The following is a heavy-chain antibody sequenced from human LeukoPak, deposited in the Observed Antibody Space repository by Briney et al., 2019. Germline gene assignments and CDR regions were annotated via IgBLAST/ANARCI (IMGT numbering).Heavy chain of an antibody. CDR2: YSGST. V-gene: IGHV4-59*08. CDR1: GGSNSVHH. D-gene: IGHD2-21*01. CDR3: ARRGESHVDNWLDP. J-gene: IGHJ5*02. Sequence: SETLSLTCTVSGGSNSVHHWSEIRQPPGKGLEWIGHYSGSTNYNPSLKSRVTMSVDTSKNQFSLKVTSVTAADTAVYYCARRGESHVDNWLDPWGQGLLVTVSS.